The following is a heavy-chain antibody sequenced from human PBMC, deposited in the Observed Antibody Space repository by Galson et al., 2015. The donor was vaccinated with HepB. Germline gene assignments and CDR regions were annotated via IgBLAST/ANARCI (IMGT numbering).Heavy chain of an antibody. V-gene: IGHV1-46*01. D-gene: IGHD3-10*01. CDR2: INPGGGST. J-gene: IGHJ4*02. Sequence: SVKVSCKASGYTFTSYYMHWVRQAPGQGLEWMGIINPGGGSTSYAQKFQGRVTMTRDTSTSTVYMELSSLRSEDTAVYYRARAGHGSGTRVTFDYWGQGTLVTVSS. CDR1: GYTFTSYY. CDR3: ARAGHGSGTRVTFDY.